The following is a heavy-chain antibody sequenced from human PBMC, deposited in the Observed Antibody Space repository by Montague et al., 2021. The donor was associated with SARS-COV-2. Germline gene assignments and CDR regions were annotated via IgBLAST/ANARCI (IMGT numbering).Heavy chain of an antibody. CDR1: GFRFSDYH. CDR2: ISSSSTYT. V-gene: IGHV3-11*06. J-gene: IGHJ2*01. D-gene: IGHD1-7*01. CDR3: ARGGGRYNWNYEGGFDL. Sequence: SLRLSCAASGFRFSDYHMSWIRQAPGKGPEWVSDISSSSTYTSSADSVRGRFTISRDNAKNSLYLHLNSLRAEDTAVYYCARGGGRYNWNYEGGFDLWGRGTLVTVSS.